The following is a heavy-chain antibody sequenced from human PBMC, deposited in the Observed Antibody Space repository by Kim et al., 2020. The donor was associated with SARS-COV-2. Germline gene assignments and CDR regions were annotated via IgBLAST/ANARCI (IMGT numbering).Heavy chain of an antibody. CDR1: GFTVSSNY. V-gene: IGHV3-66*01. D-gene: IGHD1-7*01. J-gene: IGHJ3*02. CDR2: IYSGGST. CDR3: AREGRYNWNSAGAFDI. Sequence: GGSLRLSCAASGFTVSSNYMSWVRQAPGKGLEWVSVIYSGGSTYYADSVKGRFTISRDNSKNTLYLQMNSLRAEDTAVYYCAREGRYNWNSAGAFDIWGQGTMVTVSS.